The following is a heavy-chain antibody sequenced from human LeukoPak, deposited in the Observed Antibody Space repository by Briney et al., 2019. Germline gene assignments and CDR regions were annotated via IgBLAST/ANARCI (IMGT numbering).Heavy chain of an antibody. CDR2: ISYDGSNK. CDR1: GFTFSSYA. V-gene: IGHV3-30-3*01. CDR3: AKGWYHMDV. J-gene: IGHJ6*03. D-gene: IGHD6-13*01. Sequence: GGSLRLSCAASGFTFSSYAMHWVRQAPGKGLEWVAVISYDGSNKYYADSVKGRFTISRDNSKNTVYLHMTSLRAEDTAIYYCAKGWYHMDVWGRGTTVTVSS.